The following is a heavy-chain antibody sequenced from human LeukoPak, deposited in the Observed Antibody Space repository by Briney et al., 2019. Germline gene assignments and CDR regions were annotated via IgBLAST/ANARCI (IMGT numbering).Heavy chain of an antibody. CDR2: ISAYNGNT. V-gene: IGHV1-18*01. Sequence: GASVKVSCKASGYTFTSYGISWAGQAPRQGREWMGWISAYNGNTNYAQKLQGRVTMTTDTSTSTAYMELRSLRSDDTAVYYCARVLTMVRGAFNWFDPWGQGTLVTVSS. J-gene: IGHJ5*02. CDR1: GYTFTSYG. D-gene: IGHD3-10*01. CDR3: ARVLTMVRGAFNWFDP.